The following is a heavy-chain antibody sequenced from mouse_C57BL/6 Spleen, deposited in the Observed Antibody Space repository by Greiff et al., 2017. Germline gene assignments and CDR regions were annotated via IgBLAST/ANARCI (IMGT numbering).Heavy chain of an antibody. J-gene: IGHJ4*01. CDR2: ISDGGSYT. D-gene: IGHD1-1*01. V-gene: IGHV5-4*01. CDR3: ARDLCYYGSRRDYAMDY. CDR1: GFTFSSYA. Sequence: EVKLVESGGGLVQPGGSLKLSCAASGFTFSSYAMSWVRQTPEKRLEWVATISDGGSYTNYPDNVKGRFSISRDNAKNHRYLQMGHLKSEDTAMYYCARDLCYYGSRRDYAMDYWGQGTSGTVSS.